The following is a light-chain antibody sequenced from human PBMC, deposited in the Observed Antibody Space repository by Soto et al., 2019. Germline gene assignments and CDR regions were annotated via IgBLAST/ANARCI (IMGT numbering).Light chain of an antibody. CDR3: QQNSTSSWT. CDR1: EGIRND. Sequence: DIQMTQSPSSLSASVGDRVTITCRASEGIRNDLGWYQQKPGKAPKLLIYAASSLQSGVPSRLSGSASGTEFTLTSSSLQPDDFATYFCQQNSTSSWTFGQGTKVDIK. V-gene: IGKV1-17*01. J-gene: IGKJ1*01. CDR2: AAS.